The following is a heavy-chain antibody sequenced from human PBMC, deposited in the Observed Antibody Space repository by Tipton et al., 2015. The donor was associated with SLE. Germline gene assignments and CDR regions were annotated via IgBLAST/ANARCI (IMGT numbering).Heavy chain of an antibody. CDR3: ARVRVTMMVRAFDI. Sequence: QVQLVQSGAEVKKPGASVKVSCKASDYTFLNHGISWVRQAPGQGLEWMGWISPYNGDTNYAQKVQGRVTVTTDTSTSIAYMELRSLGSDDTAVYYCARVRVTMMVRAFDIWGQGTMVTVSS. CDR2: ISPYNGDT. CDR1: DYTFLNHG. D-gene: IGHD3-22*01. V-gene: IGHV1-18*01. J-gene: IGHJ3*02.